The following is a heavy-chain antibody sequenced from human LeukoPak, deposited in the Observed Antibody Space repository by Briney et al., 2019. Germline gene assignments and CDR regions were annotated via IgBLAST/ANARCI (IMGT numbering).Heavy chain of an antibody. CDR3: ARAGGDYVPRHFDY. J-gene: IGHJ4*02. D-gene: IGHD4-17*01. CDR2: IKYDGSEI. Sequence: PGGSLRLSCAASGFTFSSYWMTWVRQAPGKGLEWVASIKYDGSEIYYVDSVKGRFTISGDNSKNTLYLQMNSLRAEDTAVYYCARAGGDYVPRHFDYWGQGTLVTVSS. V-gene: IGHV3-7*03. CDR1: GFTFSSYW.